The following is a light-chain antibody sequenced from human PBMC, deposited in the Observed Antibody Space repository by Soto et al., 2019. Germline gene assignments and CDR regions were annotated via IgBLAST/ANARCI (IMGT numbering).Light chain of an antibody. CDR1: QDVGSD. V-gene: IGKV3-15*01. CDR3: PRFNNWPLT. CDR2: GAF. J-gene: IGKJ1*01. Sequence: EIVMTQSPATLSVSPGERATLSCRASQDVGSDLAWYQQRPGQAPRVLIYGAFTRATGIPVRFSGSGFGTEFTLTISSLQSEDFAVYYCPRFNNWPLTFRQGTKVDIK.